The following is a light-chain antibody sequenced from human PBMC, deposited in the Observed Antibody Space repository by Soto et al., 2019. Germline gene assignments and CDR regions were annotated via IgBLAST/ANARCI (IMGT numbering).Light chain of an antibody. V-gene: IGKV1-5*01. CDR3: QQYNTFPRT. J-gene: IGKJ4*01. CDR1: QSISSW. Sequence: DIQMTQSPSTLSASVGDRVTITCRASQSISSWLAWYQQKPGKAPKLLIYDASSLKSGVPSRFSGSGSGTEFTLTISSLQPDYFATYYCQQYNTFPRTFGGGTNVEIK. CDR2: DAS.